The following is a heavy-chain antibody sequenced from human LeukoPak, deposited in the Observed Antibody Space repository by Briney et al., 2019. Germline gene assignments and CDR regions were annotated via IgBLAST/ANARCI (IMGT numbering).Heavy chain of an antibody. Sequence: GGSLRLSCAASGFTFSSYAMHWVRQAPGKGLEWVAVISYDGSNKYYADSVKGRFTISRDNSKNTLYLQMNSLRAEDTAVYYCARDSSGWSDYWGQGTLVTVSS. CDR2: ISYDGSNK. CDR1: GFTFSSYA. D-gene: IGHD6-19*01. J-gene: IGHJ4*02. CDR3: ARDSSGWSDY. V-gene: IGHV3-30*04.